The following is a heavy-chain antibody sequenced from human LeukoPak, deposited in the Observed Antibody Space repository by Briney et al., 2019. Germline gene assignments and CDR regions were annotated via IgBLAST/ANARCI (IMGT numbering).Heavy chain of an antibody. D-gene: IGHD1-1*01. CDR2: ISWNSGSI. J-gene: IGHJ6*03. CDR1: GFTFDDYA. Sequence: GRSLRLSCTASGFTFDDYAMHWVRQVPGKSPEWLATISWNSGSIGYADYVKGRFTISRDNSGNSVFLLMNDLRPDDTAMYFCAKDTTMALAYYYMDVWGKGPRVIVSS. V-gene: IGHV3-9*01. CDR3: AKDTTMALAYYYMDV.